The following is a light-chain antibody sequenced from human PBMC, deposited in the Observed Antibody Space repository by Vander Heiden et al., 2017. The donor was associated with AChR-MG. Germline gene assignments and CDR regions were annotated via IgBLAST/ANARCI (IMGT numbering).Light chain of an antibody. CDR1: QSVSSY. CDR2: DAS. CDR3: QQRSNWPRT. V-gene: IGKV3-11*01. Sequence: IVLTQSPATLSLSPGERATLSCRASQSVSSYLAWYQQKPGQAPRLLIYDASNRATDITARFSGSGSGTDFTLTISILEPEDFAVYYCQQRSNWPRTFGQGTKVEIK. J-gene: IGKJ1*01.